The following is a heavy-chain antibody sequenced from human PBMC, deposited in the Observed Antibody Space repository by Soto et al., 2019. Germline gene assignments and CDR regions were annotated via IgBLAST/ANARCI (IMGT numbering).Heavy chain of an antibody. CDR2: IIPIFGTA. Sequence: QVQLVQSGAEVKKPGSSVKVSCKASGGTFSSYAISWVRQAPGQGLEWMGGIIPIFGTANYAQRFQGRVTITADESTSKEYMELSSQSSEDTAVYYCAREKGIAAAGRGGYYYGMDVWGPGTTVTGSS. CDR3: AREKGIAAAGRGGYYYGMDV. D-gene: IGHD6-13*01. CDR1: GGTFSSYA. J-gene: IGHJ6*02. V-gene: IGHV1-69*12.